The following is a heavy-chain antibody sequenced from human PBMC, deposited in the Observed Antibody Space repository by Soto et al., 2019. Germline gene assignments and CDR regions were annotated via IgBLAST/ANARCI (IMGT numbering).Heavy chain of an antibody. CDR3: VRDLGRRAPIDY. J-gene: IGHJ4*02. V-gene: IGHV3-11*05. CDR1: GFTYGDYY. CDR2: ISSTSAYT. Sequence: SLRRSSKTSGFTYGDYYMTWVRQAPGKGLEWISYISSTSAYTNYADSVKGRFTISRDNAKSSLFLQMNSVRVDDTAVYYCVRDLGRRAPIDYWGQGP. D-gene: IGHD3-9*01.